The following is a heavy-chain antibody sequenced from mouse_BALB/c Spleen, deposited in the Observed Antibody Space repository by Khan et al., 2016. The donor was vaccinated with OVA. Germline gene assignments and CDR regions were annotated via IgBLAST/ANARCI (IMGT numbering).Heavy chain of an antibody. V-gene: IGHV1S81*02. CDR2: IDPNNGGT. J-gene: IGHJ3*01. Sequence: QVQLQQSGAELVKPGASVKLSCKASGYTFTSYYMYWVKQRPGQGLEWIGGIDPNNGGTYFNEKFKSKATLTVDKSSSTAYMQVSSLTSEDSAVYYCTRTGDGNPFAYWGQGTLVTVSA. D-gene: IGHD2-1*01. CDR3: TRTGDGNPFAY. CDR1: GYTFTSYY.